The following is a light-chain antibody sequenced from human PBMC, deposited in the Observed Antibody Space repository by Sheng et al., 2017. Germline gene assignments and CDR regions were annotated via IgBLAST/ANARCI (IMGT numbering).Light chain of an antibody. CDR2: EGS. CDR1: SSDVGSYNL. J-gene: IGLJ3*02. CDR3: CSYAGSRGEV. Sequence: QSALTQPASVSGSPGQSITISCTGTSSDVGSYNLVSWYQQHPGKAPKLMIYEGSKRPSGVSNRFSGSKSGNTASLTISGLQAEDEADYYCCSYAGSRGEVFGGGTKLTV. V-gene: IGLV2-23*01.